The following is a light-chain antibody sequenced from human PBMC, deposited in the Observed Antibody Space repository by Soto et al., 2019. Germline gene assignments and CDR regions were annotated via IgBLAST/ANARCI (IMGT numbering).Light chain of an antibody. CDR2: GAS. V-gene: IGKV3-15*01. CDR1: QSISDT. J-gene: IGKJ1*01. CDR3: QQYNNCPWT. Sequence: EIVMTQSPATLSVSPGGRATLSCRASQSISDTLAWYQQKPGQAPRLLIHGASTRATGFPARFSGSGSGTDFTLTISSLQSEDFAVYYCQQYNNCPWTFGQGTKVEIK.